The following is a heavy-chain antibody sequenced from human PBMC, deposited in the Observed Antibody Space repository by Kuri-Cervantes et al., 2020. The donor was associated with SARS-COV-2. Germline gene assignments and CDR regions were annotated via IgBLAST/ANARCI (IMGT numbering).Heavy chain of an antibody. V-gene: IGHV3-30*03. J-gene: IGHJ4*02. D-gene: IGHD3-9*01. CDR2: ISYDGSNK. Sequence: SLKISCAASGFTFSSYGMHWVRQAPGKGMEWVAVISYDGSNKYYADSVKGRFTISRDNAKNSLYLQMNSLRDEDTAVYYCARVPYDILTGYYVSPIDYWGQGTLVTVSS. CDR3: ARVPYDILTGYYVSPIDY. CDR1: GFTFSSYG.